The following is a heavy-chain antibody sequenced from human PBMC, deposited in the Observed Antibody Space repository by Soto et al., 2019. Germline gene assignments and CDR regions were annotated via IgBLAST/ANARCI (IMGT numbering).Heavy chain of an antibody. CDR3: AKQNGYGGNSELEY. Sequence: EVQLLESGGGLVQPGGSLRLSCAASGFTFSSYAMSWVRQAPGKGLEWVSAISGSGGSTYYADSVKGRFTISRDNSKNTLYTQMNSLRAEDTAVYYCAKQNGYGGNSELEYWGQGTLVTVSS. V-gene: IGHV3-23*01. D-gene: IGHD2-21*02. CDR1: GFTFSSYA. J-gene: IGHJ4*02. CDR2: ISGSGGST.